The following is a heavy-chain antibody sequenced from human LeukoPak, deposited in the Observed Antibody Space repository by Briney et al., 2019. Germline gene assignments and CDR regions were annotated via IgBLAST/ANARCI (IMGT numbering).Heavy chain of an antibody. V-gene: IGHV4-59*12. CDR2: IHYSGST. CDR1: GGSISSYY. Sequence: KASETLSLTCTVSGGSISSYYWSWIRQPPGKGLEWIGYIHYSGSTNYNPSLKSRVTISVDTSKNQFSLKLSSVTAADTAVYYCARLSPYCSSTSCPLDYWGQGTLVTVSS. D-gene: IGHD2-2*01. J-gene: IGHJ4*02. CDR3: ARLSPYCSSTSCPLDY.